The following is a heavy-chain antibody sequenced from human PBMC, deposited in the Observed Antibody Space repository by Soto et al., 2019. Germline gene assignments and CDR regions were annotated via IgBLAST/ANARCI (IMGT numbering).Heavy chain of an antibody. CDR2: ISGSGSST. CDR1: GFTFSTYA. V-gene: IGHV3-23*01. CDR3: ARDKVGAYFDY. D-gene: IGHD1-26*01. Sequence: QPGGSLRLSCAASGFTFSTYAMSWVRQAPGKGLEWVSAISGSGSSTYYADSVKGRFTISRDNSKNTLYLHMNTLRAEDTAVYYCARDKVGAYFDYWGQGTPVTVSS. J-gene: IGHJ4*02.